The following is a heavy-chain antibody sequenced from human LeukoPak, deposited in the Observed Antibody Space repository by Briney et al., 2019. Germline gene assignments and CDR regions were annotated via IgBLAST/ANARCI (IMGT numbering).Heavy chain of an antibody. V-gene: IGHV3-43*01. CDR1: EFTFDEYT. Sequence: GGSLRLSCGHSEFTFDEYTMHWVRQPPGRGLEWVSLISWDGYITYYADPVKGRFTISRDNSKNSLYLQMNSLRTEDTALYYCAKETPYGDFALGFWGRGTPVTVSS. CDR3: AKETPYGDFALGF. D-gene: IGHD4-17*01. J-gene: IGHJ4*02. CDR2: ISWDGYIT.